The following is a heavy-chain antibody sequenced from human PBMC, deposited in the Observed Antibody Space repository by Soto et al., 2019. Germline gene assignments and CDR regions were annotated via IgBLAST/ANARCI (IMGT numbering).Heavy chain of an antibody. CDR2: ISGSGGST. CDR1: GCTFSSYA. D-gene: IGHD6-13*01. CDR3: AKGVGSSWLNYFDY. V-gene: IGHV3-23*01. Sequence: GSLRLAGAASGCTFSSYAMSWVRQAPGKGLEWVSAISGSGGSTYYADSVKGRFTISRDNSKNTLYLQMNSLRAEDTAVYYCAKGVGSSWLNYFDYWGQGTLVTVYS. J-gene: IGHJ4*02.